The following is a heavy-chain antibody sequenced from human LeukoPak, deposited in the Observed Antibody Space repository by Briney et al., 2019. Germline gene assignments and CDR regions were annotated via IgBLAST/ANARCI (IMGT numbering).Heavy chain of an antibody. V-gene: IGHV5-51*04. J-gene: IGHJ4*02. CDR3: AKGDGYSAFDS. Sequence: GESLKISCKVSGYSFTTYWIGWVRQMPGKGLEWMGIIYPGDSDTKYSPSFQGQVTISADKPISTAYLQWSSLKASDTAMYYCAKGDGYSAFDSWGQGTLVTVSS. D-gene: IGHD5-24*01. CDR2: IYPGDSDT. CDR1: GYSFTTYW.